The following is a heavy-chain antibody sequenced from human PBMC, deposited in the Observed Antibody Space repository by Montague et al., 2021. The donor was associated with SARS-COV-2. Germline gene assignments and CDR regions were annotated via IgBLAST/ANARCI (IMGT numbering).Heavy chain of an antibody. V-gene: IGHV3-23*03. CDR1: GFTFSSYA. CDR3: AKDGEFDP. J-gene: IGHJ5*02. Sequence: SLRLSCAASGFTFSSYAMSWVRQAPGKGLEWVSVIYSGGSSTYYADSVKGRSTISRDSSKNTLYLQMNSLRAEDTAVYYCAKDGEFDPWGQGTLVTVSS. CDR2: IYSGGSST. D-gene: IGHD7-27*01.